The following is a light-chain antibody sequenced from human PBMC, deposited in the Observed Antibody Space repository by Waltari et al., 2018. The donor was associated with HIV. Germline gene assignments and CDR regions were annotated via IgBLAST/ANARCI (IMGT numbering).Light chain of an antibody. J-gene: IGKJ3*01. V-gene: IGKV1-16*02. CDR1: HDIDNY. CDR3: QHYNFYPFT. CDR2: GAS. Sequence: DFQMTQSPSALSASVGDRVTITCRASHDIDNYLAWFQQKAGKAPKSLIYGASILQSGVPSKFSGSGSGSHFTLTINNLQPEDVATYFCQHYNFYPFTFGPGTKV.